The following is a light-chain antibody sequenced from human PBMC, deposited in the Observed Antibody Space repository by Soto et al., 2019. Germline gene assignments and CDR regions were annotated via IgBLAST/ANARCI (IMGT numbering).Light chain of an antibody. CDR1: QSVSSNY. V-gene: IGKV3-20*01. CDR3: QQYGSSPPT. Sequence: EIVLTQSPGTLSLSPGERAILSCRASQSVSSNYFAWYQRKPGQAPRLLIYGASSRAIDIPNRFSGSGSGTDFTLTITRLEPEDFAVYYCQQYGSSPPTFGQGTKVEI. J-gene: IGKJ1*01. CDR2: GAS.